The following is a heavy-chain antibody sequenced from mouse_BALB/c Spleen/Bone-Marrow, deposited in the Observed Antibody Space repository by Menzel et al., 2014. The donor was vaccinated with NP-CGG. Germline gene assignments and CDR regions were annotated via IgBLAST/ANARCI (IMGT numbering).Heavy chain of an antibody. CDR3: ARSLLRLSYAMDY. CDR2: ISSGSSTI. CDR1: GFTFSSLG. Sequence: EVQLQESGGGLVQPGGSRKLSCAASGFTFSSLGMHWVRQAPEKGLEWVAYISSGSSTIYYADTVKGRFTISRDNPKNTLFLQMTSLRSEDTAMYYCARSLLRLSYAMDYWGQGTSVTVSS. J-gene: IGHJ4*01. V-gene: IGHV5-17*02. D-gene: IGHD1-2*01.